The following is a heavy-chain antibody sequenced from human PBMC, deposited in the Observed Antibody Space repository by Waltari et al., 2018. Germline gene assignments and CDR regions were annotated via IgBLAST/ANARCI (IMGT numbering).Heavy chain of an antibody. CDR3: ARSAFWTFDY. D-gene: IGHD3-3*01. Sequence: EVQLVESGGGLVQPGGSLRLSCEASGFIFSANWMAWVRRAPGTGRGWVAGGKQDGGEQYYVDSVKGRFTISRDNAKNSLYLQMNGLRAEDTAVYYCARSAFWTFDYWGQGTLVTVSS. V-gene: IGHV3-7*01. CDR2: GKQDGGEQ. CDR1: GFIFSANW. J-gene: IGHJ4*02.